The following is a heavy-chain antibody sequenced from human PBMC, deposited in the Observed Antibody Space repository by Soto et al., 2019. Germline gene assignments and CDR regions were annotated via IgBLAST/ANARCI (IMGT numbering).Heavy chain of an antibody. D-gene: IGHD3-9*01. V-gene: IGHV4-59*01. CDR3: ARDLRWYDILTGYLDDYYYYGMDV. CDR2: IYYSGST. Sequence: SETLSLTCTVSGGSISSYYWSWIRQPPGEGLEWIGYIYYSGSTNYNPSLKSRVTISVDTSKNQFSLKLSSVTAADTAVYYCARDLRWYDILTGYLDDYYYYGMDVWGQGTTVTVSS. CDR1: GGSISSYY. J-gene: IGHJ6*02.